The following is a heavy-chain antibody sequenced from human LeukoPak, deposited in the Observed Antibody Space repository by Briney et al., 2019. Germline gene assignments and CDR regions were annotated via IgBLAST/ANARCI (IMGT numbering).Heavy chain of an antibody. J-gene: IGHJ4*02. V-gene: IGHV3-7*03. CDR2: IKQDGSEK. CDR3: ARDNPPDY. Sequence: GSLRLSCVASGFTFSSSWMSWVRQAPGEGLEWVANIKQDGSEKSYVESVRGRFTISRDNAKNSLYLQLNSLRAEDTALYYCARDNPPDYWGQGTLVTVSS. CDR1: GFTFSSSW.